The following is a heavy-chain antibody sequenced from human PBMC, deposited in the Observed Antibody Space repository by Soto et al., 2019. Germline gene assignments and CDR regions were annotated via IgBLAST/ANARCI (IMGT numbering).Heavy chain of an antibody. CDR2: IYPGDSDT. J-gene: IGHJ6*02. D-gene: IGHD5-12*01. V-gene: IGHV5-51*01. CDR3: ARHRHSGDDGYYYYYGMDG. CDR1: GYSFTSYW. Sequence: PGESLKISCKGSGYSFTSYWIGWVRQMPGKGLEWMGIIYPGDSDTRYSPSLQGQVTISADKSISTAYLQWSSLKASDTAMYYCARHRHSGDDGYYYYYGMDGWGQGTTVTVSS.